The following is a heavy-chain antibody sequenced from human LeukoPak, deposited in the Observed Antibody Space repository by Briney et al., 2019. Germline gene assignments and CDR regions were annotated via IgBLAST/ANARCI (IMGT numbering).Heavy chain of an antibody. D-gene: IGHD6-13*01. CDR3: ARDSLPRCSSSRNWFDP. CDR2: ISSSSSTI. Sequence: GWSLSLSCAASRFTFSSYIMNWVRQPPAQGLEWVSYISSSSSTIYYSDSLNGRYTTSRDNANNTLYLQINSLIADDPAVYYCARDSLPRCSSSRNWFDPWGRGTLLTVSS. J-gene: IGHJ5*02. CDR1: RFTFSSYI. V-gene: IGHV3-48*01.